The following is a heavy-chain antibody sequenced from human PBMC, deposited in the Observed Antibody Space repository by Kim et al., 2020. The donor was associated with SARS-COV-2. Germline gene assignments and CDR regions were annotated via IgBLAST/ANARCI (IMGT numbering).Heavy chain of an antibody. J-gene: IGHJ4*02. CDR1: YYTFTAYG. V-gene: IGHV1-18*01. D-gene: IGHD3-16*02. CDR2: INPYNGNT. Sequence: ASVKVSCKASYYTFTAYGISWVRQAPGQGLEWMGWINPYNGNTDYAQSLQGRVSMTTDTSTSTAYMELRSLRSDDTAVYYCARDPLSPGWVPTFYFDYWGQGTLVTASS. CDR3: ARDPLSPGWVPTFYFDY.